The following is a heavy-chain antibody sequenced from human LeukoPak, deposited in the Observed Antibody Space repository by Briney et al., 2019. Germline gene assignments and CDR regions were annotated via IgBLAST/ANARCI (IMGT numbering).Heavy chain of an antibody. CDR1: GFTFSSYW. V-gene: IGHV3-74*01. CDR3: ASGSGSPTDY. Sequence: GGSLRLSCAASGFTFSSYWMHWVRQAPGKWLGWVSRINSDGSSTRYADSVKGRFTISRDNAKNTLYLQMNSLRAEDTAVYYCASGSGSPTDYWGQGTLVTVSS. CDR2: INSDGSST. D-gene: IGHD1-26*01. J-gene: IGHJ4*02.